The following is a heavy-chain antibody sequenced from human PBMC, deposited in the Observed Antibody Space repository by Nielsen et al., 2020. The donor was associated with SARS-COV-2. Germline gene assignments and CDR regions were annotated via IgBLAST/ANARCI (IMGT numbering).Heavy chain of an antibody. CDR2: SDNHGNT. J-gene: IGHJ5*02. Sequence: WIRQPPGKGLEWIGYSDNHGNTYYSPSLESRLLISVDTPKNQVSLRLSSVTGADTALYYCARGSAWFDPWGQGILVTVSS. V-gene: IGHV4-30-4*01. CDR3: ARGSAWFDP.